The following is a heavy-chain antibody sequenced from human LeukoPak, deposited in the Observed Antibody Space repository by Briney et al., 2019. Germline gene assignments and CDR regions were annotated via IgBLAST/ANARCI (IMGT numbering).Heavy chain of an antibody. J-gene: IGHJ4*02. D-gene: IGHD6-19*01. CDR3: ARDSIAVAGCFDF. CDR1: GFTFSSYG. Sequence: GGSLRLSCAASGFTFSSYGMHWVRQAPGKGLEWVAIIWYDGSNNYYADSVKGRFTISRDNSKNTLSLQMNSLRAEDTAVYYCARDSIAVAGCFDFWGQGTLVTVSS. CDR2: IWYDGSNN. V-gene: IGHV3-33*01.